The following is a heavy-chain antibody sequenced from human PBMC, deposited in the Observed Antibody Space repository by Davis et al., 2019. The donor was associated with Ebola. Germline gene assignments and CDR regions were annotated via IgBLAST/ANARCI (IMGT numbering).Heavy chain of an antibody. D-gene: IGHD5-12*01. V-gene: IGHV4-59*01. J-gene: IGHJ6*03. CDR1: GGSISTYY. CDR2: IYYNGDA. CDR3: ARVLLDDSGNDPYYSYYYMDV. Sequence: SETLSLTCTVSGGSISTYYWSWIRQPPGRGLDYIGYIYYNGDADYNPSLNSRVTFSLDTSENQFSLKLTSVTAADTAVYYCARVLLDDSGNDPYYSYYYMDVWGKGTTVTVSS.